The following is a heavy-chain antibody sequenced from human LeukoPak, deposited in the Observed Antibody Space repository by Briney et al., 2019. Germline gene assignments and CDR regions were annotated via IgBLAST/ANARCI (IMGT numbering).Heavy chain of an antibody. CDR3: ARLRDIVVVPVAFLDY. CDR2: ISAYNGNT. V-gene: IGHV1-18*04. J-gene: IGHJ4*02. D-gene: IGHD2-2*01. CDR1: GYTFTSYG. Sequence: GASVKVSCKASGYTFTSYGISWVRQAPGQGLEWMGWISAYNGNTNYAQKLQGRVTMTTDTSTSTAYMELRSLRSDDTAVYYCARLRDIVVVPVAFLDYWGQGTLVTVSS.